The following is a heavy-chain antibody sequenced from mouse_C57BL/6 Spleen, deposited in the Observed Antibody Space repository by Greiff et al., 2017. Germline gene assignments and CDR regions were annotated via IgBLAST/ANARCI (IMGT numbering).Heavy chain of an antibody. CDR2: ISDGGSYT. V-gene: IGHV5-4*03. D-gene: IGHD2-5*01. CDR1: GFTFSSYA. Sequence: EVMLVESGGGLVKPGGSLKLSCAASGFTFSSYAMSWVRQTPGKRLEWVATISDGGSYTYYPDNVKGRFTISRDNAKNNLYLQMSHLKSEDTAMYYCARGGYSNSWFAYWGQGTLVTVSA. CDR3: ARGGYSNSWFAY. J-gene: IGHJ3*01.